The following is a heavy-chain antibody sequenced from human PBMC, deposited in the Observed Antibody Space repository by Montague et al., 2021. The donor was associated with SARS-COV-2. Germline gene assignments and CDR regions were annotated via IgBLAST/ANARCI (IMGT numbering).Heavy chain of an antibody. CDR1: GGSISSSNW. Sequence: SETLSLTCAVSGGSISSSNWWSWVRQPPGKGLEWIGEIYHSGSTXYNPSLKSRVTISVDKSKNQFSLKLSSVTAADTAVYYCARVNSSGWYGYYYYGMDVWGQGTTVTVSS. CDR2: IYHSGST. V-gene: IGHV4-4*02. J-gene: IGHJ6*02. CDR3: ARVNSSGWYGYYYYGMDV. D-gene: IGHD6-19*01.